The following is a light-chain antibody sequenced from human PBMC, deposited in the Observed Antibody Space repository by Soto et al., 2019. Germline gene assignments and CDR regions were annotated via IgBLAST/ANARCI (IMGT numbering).Light chain of an antibody. Sequence: QSALTQPRSVSGSHGQSVTISCTGTSSDVGGYNYVSWYQQHPGKAPKIKIYDVSKRPSGVPDRFSGSKSGNTASLTISGLQAEDEADYYCCSWAGNSLVFGGGTKVTVL. V-gene: IGLV2-11*01. CDR3: CSWAGNSLV. CDR1: SSDVGGYNY. CDR2: DVS. J-gene: IGLJ3*02.